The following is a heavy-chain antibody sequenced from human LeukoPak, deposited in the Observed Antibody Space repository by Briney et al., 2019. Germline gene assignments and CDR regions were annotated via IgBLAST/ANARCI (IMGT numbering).Heavy chain of an antibody. J-gene: IGHJ3*02. Sequence: ASVKVSFKASGYTFTGYYMHWVRQAPGQGLEWMGWVNPNSGGTNYAQKFQGRVTMTRDTSISTAYMELSRLRSDDTAVYYCAREGYGDFDAFDIWGQGTMVTVSS. CDR1: GYTFTGYY. D-gene: IGHD4-17*01. CDR2: VNPNSGGT. CDR3: AREGYGDFDAFDI. V-gene: IGHV1-2*02.